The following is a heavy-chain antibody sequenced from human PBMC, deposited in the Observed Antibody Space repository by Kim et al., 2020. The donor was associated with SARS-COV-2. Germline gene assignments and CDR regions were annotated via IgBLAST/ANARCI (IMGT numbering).Heavy chain of an antibody. CDR2: IYYSGST. CDR1: GGSISSYY. V-gene: IGHV4-59*13. Sequence: SETLSLTCTVSGGSISSYYWSWIRQPPGKGLEWIGYIYYSGSTNYNPSLKSRVTISVDTSKNQFSLKLSSVTAADTAVYYCARVRFRESYYYYYGMDVWGQGTTVTVSS. J-gene: IGHJ6*02. CDR3: ARVRFRESYYYYYGMDV.